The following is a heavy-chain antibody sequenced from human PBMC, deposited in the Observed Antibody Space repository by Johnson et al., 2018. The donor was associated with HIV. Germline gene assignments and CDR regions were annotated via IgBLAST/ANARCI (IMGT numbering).Heavy chain of an antibody. V-gene: IGHV3-43D*03. CDR2: ISWDGGST. Sequence: EVQVVESGGGLIQPGGSLRLSCAASGFTVSSNYMSWVRQAPGKGLEWVSLISWDGGSTYYADSVKGRFTISRDNSKNSLYLQMNSLRAEDTALYYCAKDSMNWNDETTDAFDIWGQGTMVTVSS. CDR3: AKDSMNWNDETTDAFDI. CDR1: GFTVSSNY. D-gene: IGHD1-1*01. J-gene: IGHJ3*02.